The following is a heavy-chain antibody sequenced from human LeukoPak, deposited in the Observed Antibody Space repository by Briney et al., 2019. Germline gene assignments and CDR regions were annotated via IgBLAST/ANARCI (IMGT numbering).Heavy chain of an antibody. J-gene: IGHJ3*01. CDR3: VRGRNSFDV. Sequence: GGSLRLSCAASGFTFRDHYMDWVRQVPGKGLEWVGRSKAKTYTTEYAASVRGRFTISRDASKDSLYLQMNSLKTEDTAVYYCVRGRNSFDVWGQGTMVTVSS. V-gene: IGHV3-72*01. CDR2: SKAKTYTT. CDR1: GFTFRDHY.